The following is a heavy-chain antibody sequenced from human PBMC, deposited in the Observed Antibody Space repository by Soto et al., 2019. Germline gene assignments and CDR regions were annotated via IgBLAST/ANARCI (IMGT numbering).Heavy chain of an antibody. V-gene: IGHV4-59*01. D-gene: IGHD5-18*01. Sequence: SETRSLTCTVSGGSISSYYWSWIRQPPGKGLEWIGYIYYSGSTNYNPSLKSRVTISVDTSKNQFSLKLSSVTAADTAVYYCARAGVTPYYFDYWGQGTLVTVSS. CDR2: IYYSGST. CDR3: ARAGVTPYYFDY. CDR1: GGSISSYY. J-gene: IGHJ4*02.